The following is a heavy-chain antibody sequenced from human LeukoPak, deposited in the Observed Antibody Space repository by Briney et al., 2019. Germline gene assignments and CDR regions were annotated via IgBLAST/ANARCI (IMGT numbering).Heavy chain of an antibody. CDR1: GFTFSSYA. D-gene: IGHD6-13*01. J-gene: IGHJ1*01. CDR2: ISGSGGST. CDR3: AKDPGSSWLEGYFQH. V-gene: IGHV3-23*01. Sequence: GRSLRLSCAASGFTFSSYAMSWVRQAPGKGLEWVSAISGSGGSTYYADSVKGRFTISGDNSKNTLYLQMNSLRAEDTAVYYCAKDPGSSWLEGYFQHWGQGTLVTVSS.